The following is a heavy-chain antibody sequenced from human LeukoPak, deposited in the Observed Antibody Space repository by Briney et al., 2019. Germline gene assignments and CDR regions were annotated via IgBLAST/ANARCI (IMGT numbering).Heavy chain of an antibody. Sequence: GGSLRLSCAASGFPFSSYAMTWVRQAPGKGLEWVSAISGSGGSTYYADSVKGRFTISRDNSKNTLYLQMNSLRAEDTAVYYCAKVRYSSSWHYYFDYGGQGTLVTVSS. V-gene: IGHV3-23*01. CDR2: ISGSGGST. J-gene: IGHJ4*02. D-gene: IGHD6-13*01. CDR3: AKVRYSSSWHYYFDY. CDR1: GFPFSSYA.